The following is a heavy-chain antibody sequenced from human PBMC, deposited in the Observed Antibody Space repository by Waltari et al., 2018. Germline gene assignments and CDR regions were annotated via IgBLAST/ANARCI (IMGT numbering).Heavy chain of an antibody. CDR1: GYTSTSYG. CDR3: ASPSYSSSSGDAFDI. D-gene: IGHD6-6*01. J-gene: IGHJ3*02. CDR2: ISANNGNT. V-gene: IGHV1-18*01. Sequence: QVQLVQSGGEVKKPGASVKVSCKASGYTSTSYGISWVRQAPGQGLEWMGWISANNGNTKYAQKFQGRVSMTTETSTNTGYMELRSLRSDDTAVYYCASPSYSSSSGDAFDIWGQGTMVTVSS.